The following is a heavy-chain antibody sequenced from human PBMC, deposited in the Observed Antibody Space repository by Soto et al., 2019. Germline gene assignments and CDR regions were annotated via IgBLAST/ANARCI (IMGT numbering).Heavy chain of an antibody. J-gene: IGHJ6*02. D-gene: IGHD6-6*01. Sequence: GGSLRLSCAASGFTFSSYAMHWVRQAPGKGLEWVAVISYDGSNKYYADSVKGRFTISRDNSKNTLYLQMNSLRAEDTAVYYCARGPEYSSSSFYYYYGMDVWGQGTTVTVSS. CDR1: GFTFSSYA. V-gene: IGHV3-30-3*01. CDR3: ARGPEYSSSSFYYYYGMDV. CDR2: ISYDGSNK.